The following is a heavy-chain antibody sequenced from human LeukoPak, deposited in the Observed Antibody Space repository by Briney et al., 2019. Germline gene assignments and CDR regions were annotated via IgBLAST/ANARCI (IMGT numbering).Heavy chain of an antibody. CDR3: ARERYFDY. V-gene: IGHV3-23*01. CDR2: ISGGGRST. J-gene: IGHJ4*02. Sequence: GGSLRLSCAASGFTFSTCAMSWVRQAPGKGLEWVSTISGGGRSTDYADSVKGQFTISRDNSKNTLYLQMNSLRAEDTAVYYCARERYFDYWGQGTLVTVSS. CDR1: GFTFSTCA.